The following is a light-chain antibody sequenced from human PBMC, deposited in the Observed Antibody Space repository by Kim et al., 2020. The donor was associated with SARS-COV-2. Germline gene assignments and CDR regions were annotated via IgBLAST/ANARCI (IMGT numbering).Light chain of an antibody. CDR3: QRYNGAPWT. J-gene: IGKJ1*01. Sequence: ASIGDRGTITCRASQAISKYLAWYQQKPGKAPKLLIHCASTLQSGVPSRFSGSGFGTDFTLTISSLQPEDVATYYCQRYNGAPWTFGQGTKVEIK. CDR2: CAS. V-gene: IGKV1-27*01. CDR1: QAISKY.